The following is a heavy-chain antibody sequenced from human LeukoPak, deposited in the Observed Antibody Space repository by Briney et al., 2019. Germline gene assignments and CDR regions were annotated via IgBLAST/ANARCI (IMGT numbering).Heavy chain of an antibody. CDR3: ARDMYYYDSSGYIFDY. J-gene: IGHJ4*02. D-gene: IGHD3-22*01. V-gene: IGHV1-69*13. CDR2: IIPIFGTA. CDR1: GGTFSSYA. Sequence: GASVKVSCKASGGTFSSYAISWVRQAPGQGLEWMGGIIPIFGTANYAQKFQGRVTITADESTSTAYMELSSLRSEDTAVYYCARDMYYYDSSGYIFDYWGQGTLVTVSS.